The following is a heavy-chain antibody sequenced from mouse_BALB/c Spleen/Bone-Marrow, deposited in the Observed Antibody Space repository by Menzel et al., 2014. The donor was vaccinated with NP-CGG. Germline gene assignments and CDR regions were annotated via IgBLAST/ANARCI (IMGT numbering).Heavy chain of an antibody. Sequence: DLVKPGASVKLSCKASGHTFTSYWINWIKQRPGRGLEWIGRIAPGSGSSYYNEMFKGKATLTVDTSSSTAYIQLSSLSSEDSAVYFCARGGLHYFDYWGQGTTLTVSS. CDR3: ARGGLHYFDY. CDR1: GHTFTSYW. CDR2: IAPGSGSS. V-gene: IGHV1S41*01. J-gene: IGHJ2*01. D-gene: IGHD3-3*01.